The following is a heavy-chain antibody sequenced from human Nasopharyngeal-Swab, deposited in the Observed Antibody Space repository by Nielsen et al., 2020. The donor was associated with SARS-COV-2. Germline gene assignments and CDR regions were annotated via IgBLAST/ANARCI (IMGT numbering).Heavy chain of an antibody. CDR2: ISGSDYNT. V-gene: IGHV3-23*01. Sequence: GESLKISCAASGFTFRSYAISWVRQAPGKGLEWVSVISGSDYNTYYADSVKGRFTISRDNSKSTVNLQMNSLRAEDTAIYYCAKDRDSGDDSDDYYHYYGMDVWGQGTTVTVSS. J-gene: IGHJ6*02. CDR1: GFTFRSYA. D-gene: IGHD5-12*01. CDR3: AKDRDSGDDSDDYYHYYGMDV.